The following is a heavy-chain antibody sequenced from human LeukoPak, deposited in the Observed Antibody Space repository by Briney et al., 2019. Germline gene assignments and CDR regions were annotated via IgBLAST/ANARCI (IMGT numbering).Heavy chain of an antibody. CDR1: GGSISSYY. J-gene: IGHJ5*02. V-gene: IGHV4-59*01. CDR2: IYYSGST. CDR3: ARVERNWFDP. Sequence: SETLSLTCTVSGGSISSYYWSWIRQPPGTGLEWIGYIYYSGSTNYNPSLKSRVTISVDTSKNQFSLKLSSVTAADTAVYYCARVERNWFDPWGQGTLVTVSS. D-gene: IGHD6-25*01.